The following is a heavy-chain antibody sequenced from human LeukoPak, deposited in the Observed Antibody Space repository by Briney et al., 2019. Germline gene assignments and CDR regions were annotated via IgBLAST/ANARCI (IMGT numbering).Heavy chain of an antibody. D-gene: IGHD3-9*01. CDR2: ISGSGGST. Sequence: GGSLRLSCAASGFTFSSYAMSWVRQAPGKGLEWVSAISGSGGSTYYADSVKGRFTISRDNSKNTLYLQMNSLRAEDTAVYYCAKPTYYDILTGYYSPPDYWGQGTLVTVSS. CDR3: AKPTYYDILTGYYSPPDY. CDR1: GFTFSSYA. V-gene: IGHV3-23*01. J-gene: IGHJ4*02.